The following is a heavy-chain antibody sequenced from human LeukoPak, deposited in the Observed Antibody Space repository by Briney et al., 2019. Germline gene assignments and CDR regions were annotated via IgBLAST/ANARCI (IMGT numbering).Heavy chain of an antibody. CDR3: ASGYSGSYLRGWFDP. J-gene: IGHJ5*02. Sequence: SETLSLTCTVSGGSISSSSYYWGWIRQPPGKGLEWIGSIYYSGSTYYNPSLKSRVTISVDTSKNQFSLKLSSVTAADTAVYYCASGYSGSYLRGWFDPWGQGTLVTVSS. CDR1: GGSISSSSYY. V-gene: IGHV4-39*07. CDR2: IYYSGST. D-gene: IGHD1-26*01.